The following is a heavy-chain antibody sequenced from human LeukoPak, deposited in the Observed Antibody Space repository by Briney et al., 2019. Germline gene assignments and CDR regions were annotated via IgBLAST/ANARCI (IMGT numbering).Heavy chain of an antibody. CDR1: GFSFSRSS. Sequence: GGSLRLSCAASGFSFSRSSMGWVRQAPGKGLEWVSSITASSTYIYYADSVEGRFTISRDNVEKSVSLQMNSLRAEDTAVYYCAREYYYDEDAGDYWGQGTLVTVSS. CDR2: ITASSTYI. CDR3: AREYYYDEDAGDY. J-gene: IGHJ4*02. D-gene: IGHD3-22*01. V-gene: IGHV3-21*01.